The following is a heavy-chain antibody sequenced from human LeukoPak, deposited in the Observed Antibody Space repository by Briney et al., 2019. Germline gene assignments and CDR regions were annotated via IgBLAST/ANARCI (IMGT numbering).Heavy chain of an antibody. D-gene: IGHD6-6*01. CDR2: ISDSGDSK. Sequence: GGSLRLSCAASGLTFSRYGMSWVRQAQGKGLEWVSSISDSGDSKYYADSVKGRCTIPRENSKNPMYMKTNSLRPDDTAVYHCAKLIEYSTPSAYFDFWGQGILVTVSS. J-gene: IGHJ4*02. CDR3: AKLIEYSTPSAYFDF. V-gene: IGHV3-23*01. CDR1: GLTFSRYG.